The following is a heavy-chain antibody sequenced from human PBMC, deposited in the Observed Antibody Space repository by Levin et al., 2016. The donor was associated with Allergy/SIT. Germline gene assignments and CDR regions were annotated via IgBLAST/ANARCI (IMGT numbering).Heavy chain of an antibody. D-gene: IGHD1-26*01. Sequence: RQAPGKGLEWIGYIYYSGSTYYNPSLKSRVTISVDTSKNQFSLKLSSVTAADTAVYYCARDETGLGSGSYYPYFQHWGQGTLVTVSS. V-gene: IGHV4-31*02. CDR3: ARDETGLGSGSYYPYFQH. CDR2: IYYSGST. J-gene: IGHJ1*01.